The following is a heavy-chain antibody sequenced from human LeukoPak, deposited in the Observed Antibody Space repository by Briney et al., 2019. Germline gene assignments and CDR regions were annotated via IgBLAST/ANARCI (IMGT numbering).Heavy chain of an antibody. J-gene: IGHJ4*02. V-gene: IGHV4-4*07. Sequence: SETLSLTCTASGGSISSYYWSWIRQPAWKGLERIGRIYTSGSTNYNPSHKSRLTISVDTSKNQFSLKPSSVTAAPTAVYYCARGAWYSSGWYEDYWGQGTLVTVSS. D-gene: IGHD6-19*01. CDR3: ARGAWYSSGWYEDY. CDR2: IYTSGST. CDR1: GGSISSYY.